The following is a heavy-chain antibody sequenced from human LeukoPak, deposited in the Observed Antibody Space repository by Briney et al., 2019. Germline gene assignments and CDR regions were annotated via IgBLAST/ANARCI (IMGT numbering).Heavy chain of an antibody. J-gene: IGHJ4*02. CDR3: ARDISLDY. V-gene: IGHV4-59*01. Sequence: SETLSLTCTVSGGSISSYYWSWIRQPPGKGLEWIGYIYYSGSTNYNPSLKSRVTISVDTSKNQFSLKLSSVTAADTAVYYCARDISLDYWGQGTLVTVSS. D-gene: IGHD1-14*01. CDR2: IYYSGST. CDR1: GGSISSYY.